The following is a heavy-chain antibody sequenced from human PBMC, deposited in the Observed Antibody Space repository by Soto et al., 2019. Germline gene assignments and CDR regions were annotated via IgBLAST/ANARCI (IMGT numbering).Heavy chain of an antibody. CDR3: ASDVSNYAPHYLDY. D-gene: IGHD4-4*01. CDR2: ISYDGSNK. CDR1: GLTFNSYG. J-gene: IGHJ4*02. Sequence: PGGSLRLSCAASGLTFNSYGMHWVRQAPGKGLEWVAVISYDGSNKYYADSVKGRFTISRDNSKRTLYLQMNSLRAEDTAMYYCASDVSNYAPHYLDYWGQGTLVTVSS. V-gene: IGHV3-30*03.